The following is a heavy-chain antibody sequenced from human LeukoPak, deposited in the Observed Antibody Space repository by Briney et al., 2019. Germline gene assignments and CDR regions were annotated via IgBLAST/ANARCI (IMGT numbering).Heavy chain of an antibody. D-gene: IGHD2-8*02. V-gene: IGHV3-30-3*01. CDR3: AKDLTVEAPGGVPFDY. Sequence: PGGSLRLSCAASGFTFSSYAMQWVRQAPGKGLEWVAVISYDGSNKYYADSVKGRFTISRDNSKNTLYLQINSLTVEDTAVYYCAKDLTVEAPGGVPFDYWGQGTLVTVSS. CDR1: GFTFSSYA. CDR2: ISYDGSNK. J-gene: IGHJ4*02.